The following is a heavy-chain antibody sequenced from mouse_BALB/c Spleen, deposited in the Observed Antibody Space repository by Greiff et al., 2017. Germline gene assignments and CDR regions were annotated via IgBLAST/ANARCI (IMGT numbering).Heavy chain of an antibody. J-gene: IGHJ2*01. CDR2: IDPSDSYT. CDR1: GYTFTSYW. CDR3: ARGFDY. Sequence: QVQLQQPGAELVKPGASVKLSCKASGYTFTSYWMHWVKQRPGQGLEWIGEIDPSDSYTNYNQKFKGKATLTVDKSSSTAYMQLSSLTSEDSAVYYCARGFDYWGQGTTLTVSS. V-gene: IGHV1-69*02.